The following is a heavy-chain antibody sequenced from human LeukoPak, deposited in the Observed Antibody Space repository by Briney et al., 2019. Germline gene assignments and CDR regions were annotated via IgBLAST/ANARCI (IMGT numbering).Heavy chain of an antibody. CDR2: ISSNGLSA. CDR3: ARDLKYCSGATCYSPFDY. J-gene: IGHJ4*02. CDR1: GFTFSEYY. Sequence: GGSLRLSCAASGFTFSEYYMGWIRQAPGQGLEWISYISSNGLSAWYSDSVKGRFIISRDNARSSLYLYLNNLRAEDTAVYYCARDLKYCSGATCYSPFDYWGQGTLVTVSS. D-gene: IGHD2-15*01. V-gene: IGHV3-11*04.